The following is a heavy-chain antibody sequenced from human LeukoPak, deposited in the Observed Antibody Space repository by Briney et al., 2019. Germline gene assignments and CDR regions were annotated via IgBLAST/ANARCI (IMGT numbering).Heavy chain of an antibody. Sequence: PSETLSLTCGVYGGSFIGYHWTWIRQVPGKGLEWIGEIYHTGNNYNPSLKSRVTMSVDTSKTQFSLKLRSVTATDTAMYYCARGLRRVVRGDIIILPPDSWGQGTLVTVSS. V-gene: IGHV4-34*01. J-gene: IGHJ4*02. D-gene: IGHD3-10*01. CDR1: GGSFIGYH. CDR3: ARGLRRVVRGDIIILPPDS. CDR2: IYHTGN.